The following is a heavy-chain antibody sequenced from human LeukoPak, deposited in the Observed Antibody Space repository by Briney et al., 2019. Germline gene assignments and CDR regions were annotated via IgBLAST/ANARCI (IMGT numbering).Heavy chain of an antibody. V-gene: IGHV4-4*07. CDR2: IYSNGST. CDR1: GGSINSYY. Sequence: PSETLSLTCTAPGGSINSYYWSSLRQPAGKGLEWVGRIYSNGSTNYNPSLKSRVTMSVDTSKNQFFLKFNSVPAADTAVYYCARDSKSGSRFYYYYYYMDVWGKGTTVTISS. D-gene: IGHD2-15*01. CDR3: ARDSKSGSRFYYYYYYMDV. J-gene: IGHJ6*03.